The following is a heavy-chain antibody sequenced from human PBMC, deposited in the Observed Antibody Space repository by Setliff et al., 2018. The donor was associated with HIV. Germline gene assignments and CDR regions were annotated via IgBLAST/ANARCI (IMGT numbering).Heavy chain of an antibody. D-gene: IGHD1-26*01. J-gene: IGHJ4*02. V-gene: IGHV1-2*02. CDR2: IQTNSGGT. Sequence: ASVKVSCKASGYSFTAYYIHFVRQAPGQGLEWMGWIQTNSGGTKSAQKFQGRVTMTRDTSIGIAFMELSRVKSADTAVYFCARGTVVGATIYYFDYWGQGTLVTVPQ. CDR1: GYSFTAYY. CDR3: ARGTVVGATIYYFDY.